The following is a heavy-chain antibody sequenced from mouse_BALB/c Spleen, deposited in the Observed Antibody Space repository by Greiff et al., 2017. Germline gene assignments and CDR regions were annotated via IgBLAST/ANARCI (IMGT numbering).Heavy chain of an antibody. CDR1: GYSITSGYY. CDR3: AREENYYDYDGGAWFAY. CDR2: ISYDGSN. J-gene: IGHJ3*01. D-gene: IGHD2-4*01. Sequence: EVQLVESGPGLVKPSQSLSLTCSVTGYSITSGYYWYWIRQFPGNKLEWVGYISYDGSNNYNPSLKNRISITRDTSKNQFFLKLNSVTTEDTATYYGAREENYYDYDGGAWFAYWGQGTLVTVSA. V-gene: IGHV3-6*02.